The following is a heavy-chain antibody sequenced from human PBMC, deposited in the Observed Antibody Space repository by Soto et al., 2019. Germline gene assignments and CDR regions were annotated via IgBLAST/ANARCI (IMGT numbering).Heavy chain of an antibody. V-gene: IGHV4-34*01. CDR3: ARGMWPDRFAN. CDR2: FYQGGST. Sequence: HVQLRQWGAGLLKPSDTLSLTCAVYGESLNYYYWSWLRQAPGKGLEWIGEFYQGGSTHYNPSVKSRVAISVYRASQQFSLKLTSVTAADTATYYCARGMWPDRFANWGQGTLVTVSS. D-gene: IGHD2-21*01. J-gene: IGHJ5*02. CDR1: GESLNYYY.